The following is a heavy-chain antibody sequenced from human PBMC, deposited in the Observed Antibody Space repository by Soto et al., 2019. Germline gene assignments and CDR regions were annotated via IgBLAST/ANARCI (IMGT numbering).Heavy chain of an antibody. Sequence: GESLKISCNGSGHTFTTYWINWVRQMPGKGLEWMGRIDPSDSDTNYSPSFEGHVTMSADKSSNIAYLQWSSLKASDTAVSYCASDNYGSSLAYYYCLEVWGKRTTVTVSS. D-gene: IGHD3-10*01. CDR2: IDPSDSDT. CDR3: ASDNYGSSLAYYYCLEV. CDR1: GHTFTTYW. J-gene: IGHJ6*04. V-gene: IGHV5-10-1*01.